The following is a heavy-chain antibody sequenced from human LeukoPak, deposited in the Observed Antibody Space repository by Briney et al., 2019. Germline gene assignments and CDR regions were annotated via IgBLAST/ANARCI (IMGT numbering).Heavy chain of an antibody. J-gene: IGHJ6*03. CDR1: GFTFRSYW. Sequence: PGGALRLSCAASGFTFRSYWIHWVRQAPGKGLVWVSRINSEGSSRSYADSVKGRFTISRDNAKNTLYLQMNSLRAEDTAVYYCARDFDRYYMDVWGKGTTVTVSS. V-gene: IGHV3-74*01. CDR3: ARDFDRYYMDV. CDR2: INSEGSSR.